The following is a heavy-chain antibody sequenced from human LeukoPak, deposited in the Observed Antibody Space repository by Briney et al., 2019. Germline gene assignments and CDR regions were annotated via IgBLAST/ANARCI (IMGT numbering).Heavy chain of an antibody. J-gene: IGHJ6*02. CDR2: IYSGGST. CDR3: ARGTYYGMDV. V-gene: IGHV3-66*01. Sequence: GGSLRLSCAASGFIFSDYHMPWIRQAPGKGLEWVSVIYSGGSTYYADSVKGRFTISRDNSKNTLYLQMNSLRAEDTAVYYCARGTYYGMDVWGQGTTVTVSS. CDR1: GFIFSDYH.